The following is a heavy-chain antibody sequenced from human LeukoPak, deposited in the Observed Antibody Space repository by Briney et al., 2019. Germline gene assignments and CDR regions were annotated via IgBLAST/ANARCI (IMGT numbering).Heavy chain of an antibody. CDR2: INPSGST. CDR3: ARHVHVSMIVVILSDYFDY. J-gene: IGHJ4*02. Sequence: PSETLSLTCAVYGGSFSGYSWSWFRQAPGKGLEWIGDINPSGSTNYNPSLKSRLTMSVDTSKNQFSLRLSSVTAADTAVYYCARHVHVSMIVVILSDYFDYWGRGTLVSVSS. D-gene: IGHD3-22*01. CDR1: GGSFSGYS. V-gene: IGHV4-34*01.